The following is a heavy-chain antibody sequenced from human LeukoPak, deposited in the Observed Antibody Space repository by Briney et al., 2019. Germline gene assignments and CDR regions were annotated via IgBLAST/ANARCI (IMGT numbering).Heavy chain of an antibody. CDR3: ARWVGSGGNWYFDL. Sequence: PSETLSLTCTVSGGSISSSSYYWGWIRQPPGKGLEWIGSIYYSGSTYYNPSLKSRVTISVDTSKNQFSLKLSSVTAADTAVYYCARWVGSGGNWYFDLWGRGTLVTVSS. CDR1: GGSISSSSYY. V-gene: IGHV4-39*07. D-gene: IGHD3-10*01. CDR2: IYYSGST. J-gene: IGHJ2*01.